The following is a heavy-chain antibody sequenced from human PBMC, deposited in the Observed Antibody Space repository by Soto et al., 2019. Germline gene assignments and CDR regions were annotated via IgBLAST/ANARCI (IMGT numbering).Heavy chain of an antibody. CDR3: ARDRYFDSSGYYYYYYYGMDV. V-gene: IGHV1-3*01. Sequence: ASVKVSCKASGYTFTSYAMHWVRQAPGQRLERMGWINAGNGNTKYSQKFQGRVTITRDTSASTAYMELSSLRSEDTAVYYCARDRYFDSSGYYYYYYYGMDVWGHGTTVTVSS. CDR2: INAGNGNT. CDR1: GYTFTSYA. J-gene: IGHJ6*02. D-gene: IGHD3-22*01.